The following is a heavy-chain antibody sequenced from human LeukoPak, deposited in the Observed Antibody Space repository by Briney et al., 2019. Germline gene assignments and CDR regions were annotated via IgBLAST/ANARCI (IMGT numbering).Heavy chain of an antibody. CDR1: GGSISSSSYY. V-gene: IGHV4-39*01. Sequence: PSETLSLTCTVSGGSISSSSYYWGWIRQPPGKGLEWIGSIYYSGSTYYIPSLKSRVTISVDTSKNQFSLKLSSVTAADTAVYYCARHGYCSGGSCPYYWGQGTLVTVSS. D-gene: IGHD2-15*01. CDR2: IYYSGST. J-gene: IGHJ4*02. CDR3: ARHGYCSGGSCPYY.